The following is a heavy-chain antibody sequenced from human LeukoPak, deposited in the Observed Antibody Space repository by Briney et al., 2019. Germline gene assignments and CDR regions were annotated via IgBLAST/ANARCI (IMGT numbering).Heavy chain of an antibody. CDR1: GGSISSYY. CDR3: ARADPNASGYFYRFNWFDP. Sequence: NPSETLSLTCTVSGGSISSYYWNWVRQPPGKGLEWIGNIYSSGGTDYNPSLKSRVTISLDTSKFQFSLRLNSVTAADTAVYYCARADPNASGYFYRFNWFDPWGQGTLVTVSS. J-gene: IGHJ5*02. V-gene: IGHV4-59*01. D-gene: IGHD3-10*01. CDR2: IYSSGGT.